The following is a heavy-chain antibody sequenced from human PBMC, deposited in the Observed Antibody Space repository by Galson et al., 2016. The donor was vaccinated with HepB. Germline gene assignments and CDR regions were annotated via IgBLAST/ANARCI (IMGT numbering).Heavy chain of an antibody. J-gene: IGHJ6*02. Sequence: PALVQPTQTLTLTCTFSGFSLTTSGVGVGWIRQPPGRALEWLTLIFWDDDQRHNPSLKSRLTIAKDTSKNQVVLRMANVDPVDTATYYCARFYYGMDVWGQGTTVTVSS. CDR3: ARFYYGMDV. CDR2: IFWDDDQ. CDR1: GFSLTTSGVG. V-gene: IGHV2-5*02.